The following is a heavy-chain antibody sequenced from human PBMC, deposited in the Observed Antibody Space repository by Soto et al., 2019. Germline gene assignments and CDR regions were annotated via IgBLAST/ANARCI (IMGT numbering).Heavy chain of an antibody. CDR3: AGSGCSFFAY. Sequence: SETLSLTCTVAGGYIINTNYYWGWIRQPPGTGLEWIGYIYYSGGTSYNPSLKSRVIMSVDTSKNQFSLKLSSVTAAYTPVYFCAGSGCSFFAYWGQGTFVPVSS. V-gene: IGHV4-39*01. D-gene: IGHD6-19*01. CDR2: IYYSGGT. J-gene: IGHJ4*02. CDR1: GGYIINTNYY.